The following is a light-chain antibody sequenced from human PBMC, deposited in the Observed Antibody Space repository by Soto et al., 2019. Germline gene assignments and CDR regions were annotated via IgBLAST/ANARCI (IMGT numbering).Light chain of an antibody. V-gene: IGKV1-5*01. CDR3: QHRV. CDR1: QDISIW. J-gene: IGKJ3*01. Sequence: DIQMTQSPSTLSASVGDRVTITCRASQDISIWLAWYQQRPGKAPHLLIYDASRLQSGVPSRFTGSGSGTEFTLTVSSLQPDDFATYYCQHRVFGPGTTLEIK. CDR2: DAS.